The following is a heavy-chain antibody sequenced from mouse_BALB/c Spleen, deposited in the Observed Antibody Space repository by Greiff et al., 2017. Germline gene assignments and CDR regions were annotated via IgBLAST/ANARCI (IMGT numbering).Heavy chain of an antibody. CDR2: INPSNGGT. Sequence: QVQLQQFGAELVKPGASVKLSCKASGYTFTSYYMYWVKQRPGQGLEWIGEINPSNGGTNFNEKFKSKATLTVDKSSSTAYMQLSSLTSEDSAVYYCTRGVMAWFAYWGQGTLVTVSA. J-gene: IGHJ3*01. CDR3: TRGVMAWFAY. D-gene: IGHD2-3*01. CDR1: GYTFTSYY. V-gene: IGHV1S81*02.